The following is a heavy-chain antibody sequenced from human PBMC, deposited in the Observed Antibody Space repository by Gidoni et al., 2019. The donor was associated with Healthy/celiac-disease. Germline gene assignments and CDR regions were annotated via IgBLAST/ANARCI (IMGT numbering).Heavy chain of an antibody. Sequence: QVQLVQSGAEVKKPGASVKVSCKASGYTFTSYAMHWVRQAPGQRLEWMGWINAGNGNTKYSQKFQGRVTITRDTSASTAYMELSSLRSEDTAVYYCAREIYSSGWDDAFDIWGQGTMVTVSS. CDR2: INAGNGNT. V-gene: IGHV1-3*01. CDR1: GYTFTSYA. J-gene: IGHJ3*02. CDR3: AREIYSSGWDDAFDI. D-gene: IGHD6-19*01.